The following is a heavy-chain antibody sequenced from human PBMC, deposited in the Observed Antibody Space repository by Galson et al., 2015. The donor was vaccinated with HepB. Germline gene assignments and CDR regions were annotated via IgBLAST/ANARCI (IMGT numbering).Heavy chain of an antibody. CDR2: ISYDGNKK. Sequence: SLRLSCAASGFTFSSYGMHWVRQAPGKGLEWVAAISYDGNKKYYVDSVKGRFTISRDNSKDTLYLEMNSLRAEDTAVYYCAKDCTNAVYPRTDCGMDVWGQGTTVTVSS. D-gene: IGHD2-8*01. V-gene: IGHV3-30*18. CDR3: AKDCTNAVYPRTDCGMDV. J-gene: IGHJ6*02. CDR1: GFTFSSYG.